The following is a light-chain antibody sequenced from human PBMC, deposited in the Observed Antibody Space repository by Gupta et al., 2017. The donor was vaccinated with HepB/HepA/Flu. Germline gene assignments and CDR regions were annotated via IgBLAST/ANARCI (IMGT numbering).Light chain of an antibody. CDR1: NIGSYS. CDR2: DDS. J-gene: IGLJ2*01. Sequence: SYVLTQPPSVSVAPGETDRISCGGNNIGSYSVHWYQQKPGQAPVLVVYDDSDRPSGIPERFSGSNPGNTATLIINRVEVGDEGDYYCQVWESDSDHPVVFGGGTKLTVL. V-gene: IGLV3-21*02. CDR3: QVWESDSDHPVV.